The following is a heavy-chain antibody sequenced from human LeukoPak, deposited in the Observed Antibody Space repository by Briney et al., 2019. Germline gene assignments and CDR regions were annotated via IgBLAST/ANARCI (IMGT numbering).Heavy chain of an antibody. Sequence: GRSLRLSCAASGFTFSSYGMHWVRQAPGKGLEWVAVISYDGSNKYYADSVKGRFTISRDNSKNTLYLQMNSLRAEDTGVYYCARERRSGSYYIYGMDVWGQGTTVTVSS. V-gene: IGHV3-30*03. CDR3: ARERRSGSYYIYGMDV. CDR2: ISYDGSNK. CDR1: GFTFSSYG. J-gene: IGHJ6*02. D-gene: IGHD1-26*01.